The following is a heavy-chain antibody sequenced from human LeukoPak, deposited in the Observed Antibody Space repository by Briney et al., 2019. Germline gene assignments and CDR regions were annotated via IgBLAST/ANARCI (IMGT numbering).Heavy chain of an antibody. CDR1: GGSILDYY. D-gene: IGHD1-1*01. CDR2: VYYSGST. V-gene: IGHV4-59*01. CDR3: ARAKHYNWNGFDY. Sequence: PSETLSLTCSVSGGSILDYYWSWIRHSPGKGLEWLGYVYYSGSTNYNPSLKGRVTMSVETSRMQVSLQLKSVTTADTAVYYCARAKHYNWNGFDYWGQGTLVTVSS. J-gene: IGHJ4*02.